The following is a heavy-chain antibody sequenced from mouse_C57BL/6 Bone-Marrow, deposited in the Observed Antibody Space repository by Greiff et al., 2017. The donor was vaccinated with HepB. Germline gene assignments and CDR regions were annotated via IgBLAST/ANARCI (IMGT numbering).Heavy chain of an antibody. D-gene: IGHD2-4*01. CDR1: GYSITSGYY. V-gene: IGHV3-6*01. CDR2: ISYDGSN. CDR3: AREGIYYDFY. Sequence: VQLQQSGPGLVKPSQSLSLTCSVTGYSITSGYYWNWIRQFPGNKLEWMGYISYDGSNNYNPSLKNRISITRDTSKNQFFLKLNSVTTEDTATYYCAREGIYYDFYWGQGTTLTVSS. J-gene: IGHJ2*01.